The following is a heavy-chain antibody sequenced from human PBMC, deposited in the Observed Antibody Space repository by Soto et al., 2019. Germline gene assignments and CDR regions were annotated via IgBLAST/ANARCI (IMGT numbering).Heavy chain of an antibody. J-gene: IGHJ4*02. CDR1: GYTFTYWD. D-gene: IGHD2-21*01. CDR3: AKDYKAGMSNCDADICHPGVY. V-gene: IGHV1-46*01. Sequence: QVQLVQSGAEVKKSGASLKVSCKASGYTFTYWDIHWVRQAPGQGLEWMGIINPSGGSTTYAQKFQGRLTMTSDTSTSTAYMELRSLGSEDTAVYYCAKDYKAGMSNCDADICHPGVYWGQGTLVTVSS. CDR2: INPSGGST.